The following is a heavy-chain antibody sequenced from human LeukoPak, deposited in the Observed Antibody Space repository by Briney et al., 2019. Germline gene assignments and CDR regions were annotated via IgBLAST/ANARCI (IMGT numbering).Heavy chain of an antibody. CDR2: IKQDGSEK. D-gene: IGHD3-3*01. Sequence: GGSLRLSCAASGFTFSSYWMSWVRQAPGKGLEWVANIKQDGSEKYYVDSVKGRFTISRDNAKNSLYLQMNSLRAEDTAVYYCARPYYDFWSGPGALDIWGQGTMVTVSS. CDR3: ARPYYDFWSGPGALDI. J-gene: IGHJ3*02. V-gene: IGHV3-7*01. CDR1: GFTFSSYW.